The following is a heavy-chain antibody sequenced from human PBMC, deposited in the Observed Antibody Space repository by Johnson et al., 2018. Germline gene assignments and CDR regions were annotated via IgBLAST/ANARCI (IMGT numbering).Heavy chain of an antibody. D-gene: IGHD1-14*01. Sequence: QEQLVQSGGGLVQPGRSLRFSCAASGFTFDDYVMHWVRQTPGKGLEWVAVISYDGRNKYYAYSVKGRFTISRDNSKNTLYLQMNNLRAEDTAVYYCARSGGALGAQYFQHWGQGTLVTVSS. V-gene: IGHV3-30*03. CDR1: GFTFDDYV. CDR3: ARSGGALGAQYFQH. J-gene: IGHJ1*01. CDR2: ISYDGRNK.